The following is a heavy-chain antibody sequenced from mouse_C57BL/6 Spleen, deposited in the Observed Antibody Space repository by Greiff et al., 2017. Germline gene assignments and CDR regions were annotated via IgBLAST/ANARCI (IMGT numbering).Heavy chain of an antibody. CDR1: GYTFTSYW. D-gene: IGHD1-1*01. CDR2: IHPNSGST. CDR3: ARRGSSLFDY. J-gene: IGHJ2*01. Sequence: QVQLQQPGAELVKPGASVKLSCKASGYTFTSYWMHWVKQRPGQGLKWIGMIHPNSGSTNYNEKFKSKATLTVDESSSTAYMQLSSLTSEDSAVYYCARRGSSLFDYWGQGTTLTVSS. V-gene: IGHV1-64*01.